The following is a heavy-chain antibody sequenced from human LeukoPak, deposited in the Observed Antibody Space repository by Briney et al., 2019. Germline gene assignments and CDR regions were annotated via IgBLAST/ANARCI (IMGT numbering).Heavy chain of an antibody. D-gene: IGHD5-18*01. J-gene: IGHJ4*02. Sequence: PSETLSLTCTVSGGSIGRYFWSWLRQPPEKGLEWIGHIYYSGSTNYNPSLKSRVSMSVDTSKNQFSLRLSSVTAADTALYYCAREGGYSYGYSFDYWGQGTLITVSS. CDR1: GGSIGRYF. V-gene: IGHV4-59*01. CDR3: AREGGYSYGYSFDY. CDR2: IYYSGST.